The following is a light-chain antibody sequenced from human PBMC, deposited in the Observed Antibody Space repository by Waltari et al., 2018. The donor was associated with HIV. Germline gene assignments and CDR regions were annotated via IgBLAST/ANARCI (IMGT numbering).Light chain of an antibody. J-gene: IGLJ1*01. CDR1: IPDGGSSAR. CDR3: CLYSGLSGFV. CDR2: DVN. V-gene: IGLV2-18*01. Sequence: QSALTQPPSVSGSPGQSVTISCTGTIPDGGSSARVPWYQQSPDRAPRPIIYDVNNRFSGVPHRFSGSKSGNKASLSISGLQTDDEGDYYCCLYSGLSGFVFGTGTTLTVI.